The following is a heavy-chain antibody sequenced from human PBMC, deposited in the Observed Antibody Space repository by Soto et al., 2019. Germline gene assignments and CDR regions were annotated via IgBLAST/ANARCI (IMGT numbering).Heavy chain of an antibody. CDR3: TRDPRILDY. CDR1: GFTLSDYY. J-gene: IGHJ4*02. Sequence: PGGSLRLSCAASGFTLSDYYMTWIRQAPGKGLDLLSYISPGGDIISYADSVKGRFTVSRDNGKKSPHLQMNGLRDEDTAMYYCTRDPRILDYWGQGTLVTVSS. CDR2: ISPGGDII. V-gene: IGHV3-11*01.